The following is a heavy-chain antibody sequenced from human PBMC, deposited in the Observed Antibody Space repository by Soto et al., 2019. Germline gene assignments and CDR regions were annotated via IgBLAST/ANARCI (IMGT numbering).Heavy chain of an antibody. CDR2: SNHSGST. Sequence: QVQLQQWGAGLLKPSATLSLTCAVYGGSFSGYYWSWIRQPPVKGLEWIGESNHSGSTNYNPSLKSRGTISVDTSKNQFSLKLSSVTAADTAVYYCARCSGSYLLDYWGQGTLVTVSS. V-gene: IGHV4-34*01. CDR1: GGSFSGYY. J-gene: IGHJ4*02. CDR3: ARCSGSYLLDY. D-gene: IGHD1-26*01.